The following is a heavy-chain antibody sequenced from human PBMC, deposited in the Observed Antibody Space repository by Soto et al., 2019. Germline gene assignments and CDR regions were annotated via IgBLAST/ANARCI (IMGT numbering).Heavy chain of an antibody. J-gene: IGHJ6*02. Sequence: PGGSLRLSCVASGFSFSSYSMNWVRQAPGEGLEWVSYISSSSSSIYYADSVKGRFTISRDNAKNTLYLQLNSLRDEDTAVYYCARVVGNIGDYHYYGMDVWGQGTTVTVSS. D-gene: IGHD4-17*01. V-gene: IGHV3-48*02. CDR3: ARVVGNIGDYHYYGMDV. CDR1: GFSFSSYS. CDR2: ISSSSSSI.